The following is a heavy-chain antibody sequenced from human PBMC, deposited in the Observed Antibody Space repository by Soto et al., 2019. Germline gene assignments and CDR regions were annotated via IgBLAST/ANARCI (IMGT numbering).Heavy chain of an antibody. J-gene: IGHJ4*02. V-gene: IGHV1-69*02. CDR1: GGTFSSYT. D-gene: IGHD2-2*03. CDR3: ATVPGYCSSTSCPIDY. CDR2: IIPILGIA. Sequence: SVKVSCKASGGTFSSYTISWVRQAPGQGLEWMGRIIPILGIANYAQKFQGRVTITADKSTSTAYMELSSLRSEDTAVYYCATVPGYCSSTSCPIDYWGQGTLVTVSS.